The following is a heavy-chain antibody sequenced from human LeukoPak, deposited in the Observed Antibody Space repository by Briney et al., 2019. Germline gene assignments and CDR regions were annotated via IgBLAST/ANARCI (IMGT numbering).Heavy chain of an antibody. CDR2: IIPIFGTA. J-gene: IGHJ4*02. V-gene: IGHV1-69*05. Sequence: SVKVSCKASGGTFSSYAINWVRQAPGQGLEWMGGIIPIFGTASYAQKFQGRVTITTDESTSTAYMELSSLRSEDTAVYYCARERLRHDYGDYPYFDYWGQETLVTVSS. D-gene: IGHD4-17*01. CDR3: ARERLRHDYGDYPYFDY. CDR1: GGTFSSYA.